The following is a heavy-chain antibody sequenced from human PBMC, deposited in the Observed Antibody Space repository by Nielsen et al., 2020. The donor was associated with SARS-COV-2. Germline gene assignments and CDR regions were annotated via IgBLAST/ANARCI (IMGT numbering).Heavy chain of an antibody. J-gene: IGHJ4*02. CDR2: ISQNSDYI. D-gene: IGHD1-26*01. V-gene: IGHV3-21*01. CDR1: GFTFNSYT. Sequence: GESLKISCATSGFTFNSYTMNWVRQAPGKGLEWVSYISQNSDYIYYADSVKGRFTISRDNARNSLYLQMNSLRAEDTAVYYCARERDSGSYGWGQGTLVTVSS. CDR3: ARERDSGSYG.